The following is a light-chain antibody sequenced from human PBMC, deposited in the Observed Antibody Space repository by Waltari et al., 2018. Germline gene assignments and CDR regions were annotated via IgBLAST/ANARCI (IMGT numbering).Light chain of an antibody. CDR1: QDITNY. V-gene: IGKV1-33*01. Sequence: SSLTASVGDRVTITCQASQDITNYLNWYQQKPGKAPKLLINAASNLEAGVPSRFSGSGSGTDFTLTISSLQAEDVATYYCQHYDRLPYTFGQGTSLQIK. CDR3: QHYDRLPYT. CDR2: AAS. J-gene: IGKJ2*01.